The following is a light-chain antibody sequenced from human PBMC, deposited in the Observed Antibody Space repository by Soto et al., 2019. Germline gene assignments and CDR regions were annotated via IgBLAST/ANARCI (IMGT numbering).Light chain of an antibody. CDR2: GAS. J-gene: IGKJ2*01. CDR3: QQYGSSPAT. V-gene: IGKV3-20*01. CDR1: QSVTSNY. Sequence: EIVLTQSPGTLSLSPGERATLSRRASQSVTSNYLAWYQQKPGQAPGLLIYGASSRATGIPDRFSGSGSGTDFTLTISRLEPEDFAVYYCQQYGSSPATFGQGTKLEIK.